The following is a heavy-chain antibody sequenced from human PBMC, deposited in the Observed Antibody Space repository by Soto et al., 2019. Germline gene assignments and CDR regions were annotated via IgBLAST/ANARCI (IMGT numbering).Heavy chain of an antibody. CDR3: AKDHYYDSSGSQRDYFDY. D-gene: IGHD3-22*01. CDR2: ISYDGSNK. V-gene: IGHV3-30*18. Sequence: GGSLRLSCAASGFTFSSYGTHWVRQDPGKGLEWVAVISYDGSNKYYADSVKGRFTISRDNSKNTPYLQMNSLRAEDTAVYYCAKDHYYDSSGSQRDYFDYWGQGTLVTVSS. CDR1: GFTFSSYG. J-gene: IGHJ4*02.